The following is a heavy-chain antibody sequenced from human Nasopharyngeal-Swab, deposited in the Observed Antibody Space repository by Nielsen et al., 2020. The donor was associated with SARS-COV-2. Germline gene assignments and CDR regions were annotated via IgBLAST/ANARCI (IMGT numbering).Heavy chain of an antibody. CDR1: CCSITSSGQY. D-gene: IGHD1-26*01. CDR3: ARGDLHSGLWELLYHPLDVLDF. CDR2: IYSSGRT. V-gene: IGHV4-39*01. Sequence: SETLSLTCTVSCCSITSSGQYWAWIRQTPRKGLEWIGSIYSSGRTYFNPSLKSPITISVDTSRNQISLKLDYVSAADTAVYYCARGDLHSGLWELLYHPLDVLDFWGQGTLVIVSS. J-gene: IGHJ1*01.